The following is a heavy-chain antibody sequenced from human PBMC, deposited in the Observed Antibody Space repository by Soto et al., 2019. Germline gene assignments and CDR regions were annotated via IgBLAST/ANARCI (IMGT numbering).Heavy chain of an antibody. J-gene: IGHJ6*02. CDR3: AKKSCSSPGCPYGMDV. CDR1: GFTFDDYA. Sequence: GGSLRLSCAASGFTFDDYAMHWVRQAPGKGLEWVSGISWNSGTIAYADSVKDRFTISRDNAKNTLYLQMNSLRAEDTAVYLCAKKSCSSPGCPYGMDVWGQGTTVTVSS. V-gene: IGHV3-9*01. CDR2: ISWNSGTI. D-gene: IGHD2-2*01.